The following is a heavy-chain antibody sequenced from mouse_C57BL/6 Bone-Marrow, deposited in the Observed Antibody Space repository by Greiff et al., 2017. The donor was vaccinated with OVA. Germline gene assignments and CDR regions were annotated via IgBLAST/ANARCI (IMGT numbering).Heavy chain of an antibody. CDR2: IYPGRGNT. CDR1: GYTFTDYY. J-gene: IGHJ2*01. Sequence: QVQLQQSGAELVRPGASVKLSCKASGYTFTDYYINWVKQRPGQGLEWIARIYPGRGNTYYNEKFKGKATLTAEKSSSTAYMQLSSLTSEDSAVYFCARYYYGSSYGYFDYWGQGTTLTVSS. D-gene: IGHD1-1*01. CDR3: ARYYYGSSYGYFDY. V-gene: IGHV1-76*01.